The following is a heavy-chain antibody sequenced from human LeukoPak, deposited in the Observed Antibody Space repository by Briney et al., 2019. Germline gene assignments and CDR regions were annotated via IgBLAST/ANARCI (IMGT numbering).Heavy chain of an antibody. D-gene: IGHD5-18*01. J-gene: IGHJ5*01. CDR2: INSAGSST. V-gene: IGHV3-74*01. CDR3: ARRAVGRQTARYNWVDP. CDR1: GFTFSSYW. Sequence: GGSLRLSCAASGFTFSSYWMHWVRHAPGKGLVWVSRINSAGSSTSYADSVKGRFTISRDNAKNTLYLQMNSLRAEDTAVYYWARRAVGRQTARYNWVDPWGQGTLVTVSS.